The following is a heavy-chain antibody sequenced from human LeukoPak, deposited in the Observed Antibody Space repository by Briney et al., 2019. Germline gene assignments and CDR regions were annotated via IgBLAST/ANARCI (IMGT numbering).Heavy chain of an antibody. J-gene: IGHJ5*02. CDR3: ARQDPPFDP. CDR2: IYYSGST. V-gene: IGHV4-39*01. Sequence: SETLSLTCTVSGGSISSSSYYWGWIRQPPGKGLEWIESIYYSGSTYYNPSLKSRVTISVDTSKNQFSLKLSSVTAADTAVYYCARQDPPFDPWGQGTPVTVSS. CDR1: GGSISSSSYY.